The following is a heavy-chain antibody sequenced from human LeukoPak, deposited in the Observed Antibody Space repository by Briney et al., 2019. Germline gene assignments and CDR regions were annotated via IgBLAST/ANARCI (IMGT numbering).Heavy chain of an antibody. J-gene: IGHJ6*03. CDR1: GFTFGDYA. D-gene: IGHD2-2*01. Sequence: GGSLRLSCTASGFTFGDYAMSWVRQAPGKGLEWVGFIRSKAYGGTTEYAASVKGRFTISRDDSKSIAYLQMNNLKTEDTAVYYCTRAPNGVVVVPAAMSFSPYMDVWGKGTTVTISS. V-gene: IGHV3-49*04. CDR2: IRSKAYGGTT. CDR3: TRAPNGVVVVPAAMSFSPYMDV.